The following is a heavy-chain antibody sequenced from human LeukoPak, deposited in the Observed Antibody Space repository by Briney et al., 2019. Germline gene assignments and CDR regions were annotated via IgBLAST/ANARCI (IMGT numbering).Heavy chain of an antibody. CDR2: ISGSGGST. V-gene: IGHV3-23*01. D-gene: IGHD3-16*01. CDR3: ARDGGNVAIFDY. CDR1: GFTFSSYA. J-gene: IGHJ4*02. Sequence: GGSLRLSCAASGFTFSSYAMCWVRQAPGKGLEWVSAISGSGGSTYYADSVKGRFTISRDNSKNTLYLQMNSLRAEDTAVYYCARDGGNVAIFDYWGQGTLVTVSS.